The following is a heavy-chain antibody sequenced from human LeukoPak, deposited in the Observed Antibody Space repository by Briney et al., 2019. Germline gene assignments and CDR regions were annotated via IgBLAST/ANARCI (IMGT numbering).Heavy chain of an antibody. CDR3: AKGKNYYDSSGYSSYYYGMDV. Sequence: SLRLSCAASGFTFDDYAMHWVRQAPAKGLEWVSGISWNSGSIGYADSVKGRFTISRDNAKNSLYLQMNSMRAEDTALYYCAKGKNYYDSSGYSSYYYGMDVWGQGTTVTVSS. CDR1: GFTFDDYA. J-gene: IGHJ6*02. D-gene: IGHD3-22*01. CDR2: ISWNSGSI. V-gene: IGHV3-9*01.